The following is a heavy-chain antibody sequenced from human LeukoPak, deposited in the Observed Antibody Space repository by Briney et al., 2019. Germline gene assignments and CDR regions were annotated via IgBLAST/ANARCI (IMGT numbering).Heavy chain of an antibody. D-gene: IGHD3-10*01. CDR1: GYTFTSYD. J-gene: IGHJ6*02. Sequence: ASVKVSCKASGYTFTSYDINWVRQATGQGLEWMGWMNPNSGNTGYAQKFQGRVTMTRNTSISTAYMELSSLRSEDTAVYYCARAEMWFGEGYGMDVWGQGTTVTVSS. CDR3: ARAEMWFGEGYGMDV. V-gene: IGHV1-8*01. CDR2: MNPNSGNT.